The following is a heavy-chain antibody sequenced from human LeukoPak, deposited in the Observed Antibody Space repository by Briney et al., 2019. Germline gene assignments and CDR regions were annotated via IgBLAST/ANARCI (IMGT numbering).Heavy chain of an antibody. D-gene: IGHD3-22*01. CDR1: GGSFSGYY. CDR2: INHSGST. Sequence: SETLSLTCAVYGGSFSGYYWSWIRQPPGKGLEWIGEINHSGSTNYNPSLKSRVTISVDTSKNQFYLKLSSVIAADTAVYYCAREDSSGYSQLDYWGQGTLVTVSS. J-gene: IGHJ4*02. V-gene: IGHV4-34*01. CDR3: AREDSSGYSQLDY.